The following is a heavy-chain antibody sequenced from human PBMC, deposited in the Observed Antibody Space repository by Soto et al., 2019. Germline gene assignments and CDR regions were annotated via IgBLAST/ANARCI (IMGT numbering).Heavy chain of an antibody. Sequence: SETLSLTCTVSGGSFRDDGYSWNWIRQSPGKGLEWIGCIFHSGSTLYSPSLKSRVSMSLDVSKNQFSLALTSVTAADTAVYYCATSSSGWPDWFDPWSPGSLVTAPQ. CDR1: GGSFRDDGYS. D-gene: IGHD6-19*01. CDR2: IFHSGST. CDR3: ATSSSGWPDWFDP. V-gene: IGHV4-30-2*06. J-gene: IGHJ5*02.